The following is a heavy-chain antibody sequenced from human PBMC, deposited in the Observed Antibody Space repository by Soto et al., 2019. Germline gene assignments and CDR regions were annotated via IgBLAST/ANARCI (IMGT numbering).Heavy chain of an antibody. V-gene: IGHV3-30*18. CDR1: GFTFSSYG. CDR2: ISYDGSNK. Sequence: QVQLVESGGGVVQPGRSLRLSCAASGFTFSSYGMYWVRQAPGKGLEWVAVISYDGSNKYYADSVKGRFTISRDNSKNTLYLQMNSLRAEDTAVYYCAKTPFTYYDSSGYLLDYWGQGTLVTVSS. J-gene: IGHJ4*02. CDR3: AKTPFTYYDSSGYLLDY. D-gene: IGHD3-22*01.